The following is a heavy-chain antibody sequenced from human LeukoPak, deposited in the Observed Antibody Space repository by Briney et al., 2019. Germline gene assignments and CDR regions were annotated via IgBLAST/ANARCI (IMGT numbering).Heavy chain of an antibody. J-gene: IGHJ4*02. Sequence: ASVKVSCKASGCTFTSYGISWVRQAPGQGLEWMGWISAYNGNTNYAQKLQGRVTITTDTSTSTAYMELRSLRYDDTAGYYCAREPSDAVDGYPFGYQVPRRREFDYWGQGTLVTVCS. CDR2: ISAYNGNT. CDR3: AREPSDAVDGYPFGYQVPRRREFDY. D-gene: IGHD5-24*01. V-gene: IGHV1-18*01. CDR1: GCTFTSYG.